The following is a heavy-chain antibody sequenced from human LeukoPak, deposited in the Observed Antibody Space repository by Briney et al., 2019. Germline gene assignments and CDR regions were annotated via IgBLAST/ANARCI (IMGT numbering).Heavy chain of an antibody. D-gene: IGHD2-2*01. CDR3: ARLVVPAAIYYYGMDV. Sequence: GGSLRLSCAASGFTFSSYSMNWVRQAPGKGLEWVSSISSSSSYIYYADSVKGRFTISRDNAKNSLYLQMNSLRAEDTAVYYCARLVVPAAIYYYGMDVWGQGTTVTVSS. J-gene: IGHJ6*02. V-gene: IGHV3-21*01. CDR1: GFTFSSYS. CDR2: ISSSSSYI.